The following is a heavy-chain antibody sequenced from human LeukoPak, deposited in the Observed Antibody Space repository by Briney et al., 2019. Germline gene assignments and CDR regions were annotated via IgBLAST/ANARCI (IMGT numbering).Heavy chain of an antibody. J-gene: IGHJ3*02. CDR2: ISSSSNTI. D-gene: IGHD6-19*01. CDR3: ASRSSNAFDI. CDR1: GIIFSTYS. V-gene: IGHV3-48*01. Sequence: PGGSLRLSCAASGIIFSTYSMTWVRQAPGKGLEWVSYISSSSNTIYYADSVKGRFTISRDNAKNSLYLQMNRLRAEDTAVYYCASRSSNAFDIWGQGTMVTVSS.